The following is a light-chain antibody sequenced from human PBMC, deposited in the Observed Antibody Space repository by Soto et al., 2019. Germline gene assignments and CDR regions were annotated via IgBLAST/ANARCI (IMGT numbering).Light chain of an antibody. V-gene: IGKV3-20*01. CDR1: QSVSSSY. Sequence: EIVLTQSPGTLSLSPGERATLSCRASQSVSSSYLAWYQQKPGQAPRLLIYDASSRATGIPDRFSGSGSGTDFTLTISRLEPEDFAVYYCQQYGSSPRTFGQETKLEIK. J-gene: IGKJ1*01. CDR2: DAS. CDR3: QQYGSSPRT.